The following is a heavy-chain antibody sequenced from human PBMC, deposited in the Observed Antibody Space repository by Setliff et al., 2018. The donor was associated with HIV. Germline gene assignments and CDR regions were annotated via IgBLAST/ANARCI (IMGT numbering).Heavy chain of an antibody. J-gene: IGHJ5*02. CDR1: GGSISSGGYY. V-gene: IGHV4-31*03. D-gene: IGHD6-19*01. CDR3: ASQPYNSGWFGGWFDP. Sequence: SETLSLTCTVSGGSISSGGYYWSWIRQHPGKGLEWIGYIYYSGSTDYNPSLTSRVIISVDPSKNQFTLMLNSVTAADTAVYYCASQPYNSGWFGGWFDPWGQGTLVTVSS. CDR2: IYYSGST.